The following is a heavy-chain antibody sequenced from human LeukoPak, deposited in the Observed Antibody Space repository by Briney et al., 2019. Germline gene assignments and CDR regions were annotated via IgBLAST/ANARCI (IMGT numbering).Heavy chain of an antibody. CDR3: ATDLVPGNY. D-gene: IGHD3-10*01. CDR1: GYTLNELS. Sequence: GASVKVSCKVSGYTLNELSMHWVRQAPGKGVEGMGGFYPEDGETIYAQKFQGTVTMTEDTSTDTAYMELSSLRSEDTAVYYCATDLVPGNYWGQGTLVTVSS. J-gene: IGHJ4*02. CDR2: FYPEDGET. V-gene: IGHV1-24*01.